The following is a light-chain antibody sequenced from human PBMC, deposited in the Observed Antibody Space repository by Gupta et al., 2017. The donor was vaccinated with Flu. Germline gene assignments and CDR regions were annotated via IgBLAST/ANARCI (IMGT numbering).Light chain of an antibody. Sequence: QSALTQPASVSGSPGQSITISCTGTNSDVGSYNLVSWYQQLPGKAPKLIIYEVNKRPSGVSSRFSGSKSGNPASLTISGLQAEDEGDYYCCSFAGSVVFGGGTKLTVL. CDR3: CSFAGSVV. CDR1: NSDVGSYNL. J-gene: IGLJ2*01. V-gene: IGLV2-23*02. CDR2: EVN.